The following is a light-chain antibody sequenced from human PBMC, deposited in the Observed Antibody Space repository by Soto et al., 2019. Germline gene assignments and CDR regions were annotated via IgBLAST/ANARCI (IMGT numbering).Light chain of an antibody. Sequence: QSVLTQPASVSGSPGQSITISCTGTSSDIGSYNYVSWYQQHPGKAPKLIIYDVSNRPSGVSDRFSGSKSGNTASLTISGLQAEDEADYYCSSYIITGTYVSGTGTKVTVL. CDR1: SSDIGSYNY. J-gene: IGLJ1*01. CDR3: SSYIITGTYV. CDR2: DVS. V-gene: IGLV2-14*03.